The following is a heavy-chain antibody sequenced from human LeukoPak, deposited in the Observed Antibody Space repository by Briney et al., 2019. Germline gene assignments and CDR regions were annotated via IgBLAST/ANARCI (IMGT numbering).Heavy chain of an antibody. CDR2: INPSGGST. CDR1: GYTFTSYG. V-gene: IGHV1-46*01. CDR3: ASFTVTTSD. Sequence: ASVKVSCKASGYTFTSYGISWVRQAPGQGLEWMGIINPSGGSTSYAQKFQGRVTMTRDMSTSTVYMELSSLRSEDTAVYYCASFTVTTSDWGQGTLVTVSS. J-gene: IGHJ4*02. D-gene: IGHD4-17*01.